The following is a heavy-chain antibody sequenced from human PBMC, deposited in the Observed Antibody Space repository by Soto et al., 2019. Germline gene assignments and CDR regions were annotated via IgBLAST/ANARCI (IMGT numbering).Heavy chain of an antibody. CDR2: TNPNSGGT. V-gene: IGHV1-2*02. CDR1: GYTFTGYY. Sequence: GASVKVSCKASGYTFTGYYMHWVRQAPGQGLEWMGWTNPNSGGTNYAQKFQGRVTMTRDTSISTAYMELSRLRSDDTAVYYCARELAVAVMVYGMDVWGQGTTVTVSS. CDR3: ARELAVAVMVYGMDV. J-gene: IGHJ6*02. D-gene: IGHD6-19*01.